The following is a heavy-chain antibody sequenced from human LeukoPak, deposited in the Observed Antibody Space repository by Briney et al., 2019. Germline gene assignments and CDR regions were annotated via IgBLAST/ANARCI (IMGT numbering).Heavy chain of an antibody. CDR1: GGSFSGYY. CDR2: INHSGST. CDR3: ASLTGNWNDGHGWYYFDN. D-gene: IGHD1-1*01. V-gene: IGHV4-34*01. Sequence: SETLSLTCAVYGGSFSGYYWSWIRQPPGKGLEWIGEINHSGSTNYNPSLKSRVTMSVDTSKSQFSLKLSSVTAADTAVYYCASLTGNWNDGHGWYYFDNWGQGTLVTVSS. J-gene: IGHJ4*02.